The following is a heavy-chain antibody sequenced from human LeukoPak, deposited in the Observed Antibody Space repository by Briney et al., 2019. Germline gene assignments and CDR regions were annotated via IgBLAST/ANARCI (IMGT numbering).Heavy chain of an antibody. Sequence: PGGSLRLSCAASGFSLSSYSMNWVRQAPGKGLEWVSSISSGTSFIYYADSVKGRFTISRDNAKNSLYLQMNSLRAEDTAVYYCARGTTALMDVGGKGTTVTVSS. V-gene: IGHV3-21*01. J-gene: IGHJ6*03. CDR2: ISSGTSFI. CDR1: GFSLSSYS. CDR3: ARGTTALMDV. D-gene: IGHD2-21*02.